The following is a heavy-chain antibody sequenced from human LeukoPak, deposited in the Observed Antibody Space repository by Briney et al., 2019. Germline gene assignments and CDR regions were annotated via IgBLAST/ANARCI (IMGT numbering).Heavy chain of an antibody. J-gene: IGHJ6*03. D-gene: IGHD6-6*01. CDR2: IHSGGTT. V-gene: IGHV3-53*05. Sequence: GGSLRLSCAASGFAVTNTFMTWVRQAPGKGLEWVSVIHSGGTTDYAGSVKGRFTISRDNSKNTLYLQMNSLRAEDTAVYYCAKRGSSSSSDYYYYYMDVWGKGTTVTVSS. CDR1: GFAVTNTF. CDR3: AKRGSSSSSDYYYYYMDV.